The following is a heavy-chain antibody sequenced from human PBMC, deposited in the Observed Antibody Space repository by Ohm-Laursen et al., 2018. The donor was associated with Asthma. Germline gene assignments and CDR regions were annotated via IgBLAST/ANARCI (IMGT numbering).Heavy chain of an antibody. V-gene: IGHV4-30-4*01. CDR3: ARLCSGGSCYHGAAFDI. CDR1: GGSISSGDYY. CDR2: IYYSGST. J-gene: IGHJ3*02. D-gene: IGHD2-15*01. Sequence: SQTLSLTCPVSGGSISSGDYYWSWIRQPPGKGLEWIGYIYYSGSTYYNPSLKSRVTISVDTSKNQFSLKLSSVTAADTAVYYCARLCSGGSCYHGAAFDIWGQGTMVTVSS.